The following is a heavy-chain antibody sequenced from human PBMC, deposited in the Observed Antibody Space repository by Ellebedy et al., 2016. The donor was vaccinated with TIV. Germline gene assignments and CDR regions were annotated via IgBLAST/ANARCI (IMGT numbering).Heavy chain of an antibody. CDR1: GYSFTSYW. V-gene: IGHV5-51*01. D-gene: IGHD5-24*01. Sequence: KVSCXGSGYSFTSYWIGWVRQMPGKGLEWMGIIYPGDSDTRYSPSFQGQVTISADKSISTAYLQWSSLKASDTAMYYCARQMATINYFDYWGQGTLVTVSS. J-gene: IGHJ4*02. CDR3: ARQMATINYFDY. CDR2: IYPGDSDT.